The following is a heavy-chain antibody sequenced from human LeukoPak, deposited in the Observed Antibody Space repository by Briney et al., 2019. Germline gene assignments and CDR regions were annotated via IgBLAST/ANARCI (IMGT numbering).Heavy chain of an antibody. V-gene: IGHV3-7*03. D-gene: IGHD3-10*01. J-gene: IGHJ6*02. Sequence: GGSLRLSCAASGFNFNSYWMSWVRQAPGKGLEWVANIKQDGSEKRYVDSVTGRFTISRDNAKNSLYLQMNSLRAEDTAFYYCAKDMEVSGSLSGGMDVWGQGTTVTVSS. CDR1: GFNFNSYW. CDR2: IKQDGSEK. CDR3: AKDMEVSGSLSGGMDV.